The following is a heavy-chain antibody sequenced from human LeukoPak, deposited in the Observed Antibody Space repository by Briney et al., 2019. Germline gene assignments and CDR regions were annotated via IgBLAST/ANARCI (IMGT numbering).Heavy chain of an antibody. J-gene: IGHJ4*02. Sequence: SETLSLTCTVSGGSISSYYWGWIRQPPGKGLEWIGYIYYSGSTNYSPSLKSRVTISVDASKNQFSLKLSSVTAADTAVYYCARGGSYYGYFDYWGQGTLVTVSS. CDR2: IYYSGST. CDR1: GGSISSYY. V-gene: IGHV4-59*01. D-gene: IGHD1-26*01. CDR3: ARGGSYYGYFDY.